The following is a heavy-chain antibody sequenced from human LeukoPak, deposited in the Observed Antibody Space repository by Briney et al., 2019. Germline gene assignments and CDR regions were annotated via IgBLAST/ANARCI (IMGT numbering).Heavy chain of an antibody. CDR1: GGSISSSSYY. D-gene: IGHD2-15*01. CDR3: ARYQGHCSGGSCYHYFDY. CDR2: IYYSGST. J-gene: IGHJ4*02. Sequence: PSETLSLTCTVSGGSISSSSYYWGWIRRPPGKGLEWIGSIYYSGSTYYNPSLKSRVTISVDTSKNQFSLKLSSVTAADTAVYYCARYQGHCSGGSCYHYFDYWGQGTLVTVSS. V-gene: IGHV4-39*01.